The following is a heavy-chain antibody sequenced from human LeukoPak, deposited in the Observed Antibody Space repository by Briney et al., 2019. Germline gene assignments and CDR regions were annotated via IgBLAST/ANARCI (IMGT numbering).Heavy chain of an antibody. D-gene: IGHD6-19*01. CDR1: GYTFTSYD. CDR3: ARGGLGRQWQVQGSYDY. V-gene: IGHV1-8*01. J-gene: IGHJ4*02. Sequence: GASVKVSCKASGYTFTSYDINWVRQATGQGLEWMGWMNPNSGNTGYAQKFQGRVTMTRNTSISTAYMELSSLRSEDTAVYYCARGGLGRQWQVQGSYDYWGQGTLVTVSS. CDR2: MNPNSGNT.